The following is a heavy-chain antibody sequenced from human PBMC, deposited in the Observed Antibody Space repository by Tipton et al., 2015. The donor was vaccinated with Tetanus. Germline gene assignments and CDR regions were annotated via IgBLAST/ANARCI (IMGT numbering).Heavy chain of an antibody. J-gene: IGHJ6*02. CDR2: VAYDGNNK. CDR3: ARRSLTNSGLDV. V-gene: IGHV3-30-3*01. D-gene: IGHD1-1*01. CDR1: GLSFSGYG. Sequence: SLRLSCATSGLSFSGYGLHWLRQAPGEGLEWVALVAYDGNNKYYADSVKGRFTISRDNAKNTVYLQMNSLRAEDTAVYFCARRSLTNSGLDVWGQGTPVTVSS.